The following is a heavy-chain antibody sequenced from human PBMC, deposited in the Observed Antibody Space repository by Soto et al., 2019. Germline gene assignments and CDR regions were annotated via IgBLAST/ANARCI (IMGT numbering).Heavy chain of an antibody. J-gene: IGHJ6*03. CDR2: IYYSGST. D-gene: IGHD2-8*01. V-gene: IGHV4-39*01. Sequence: SETLSLTCTVSGGSISSSSYYWGWIRQPPGKGLEWIGSIYYSGSTYYNPSLKSRVTISVDTSKNQFSLKLSSVTAVDTAVYYCARQQGYCTNGVCYPVHSPYYYYYMDVWGKGTTVTVSS. CDR3: ARQQGYCTNGVCYPVHSPYYYYYMDV. CDR1: GGSISSSSYY.